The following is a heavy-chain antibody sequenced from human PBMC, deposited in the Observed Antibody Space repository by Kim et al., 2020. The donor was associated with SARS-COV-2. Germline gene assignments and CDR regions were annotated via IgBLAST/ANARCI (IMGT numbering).Heavy chain of an antibody. D-gene: IGHD6-13*01. CDR3: ARGHSSQVLGLIDI. V-gene: IGHV4-34*01. Sequence: SETLSLTCAVYGGSFSGYYWSWIRQPPGKGLEWIGEINHSGSTNYNPSLKSRVTISVDTSKNQFSLKLSSVTAADTAVYYCARGHSSQVLGLIDIWGQGTMVTVSS. CDR2: INHSGST. J-gene: IGHJ3*02. CDR1: GGSFSGYY.